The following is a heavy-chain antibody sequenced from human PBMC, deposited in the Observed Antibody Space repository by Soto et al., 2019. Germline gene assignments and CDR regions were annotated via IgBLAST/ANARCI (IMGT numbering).Heavy chain of an antibody. V-gene: IGHV3-23*01. CDR1: GFTFSNYA. CDR2: ISGGGGNT. J-gene: IGHJ4*02. CDR3: AKERLGRGADY. Sequence: EVQLLESGGGLVQPGGSLRLSCAASGFTFSNYAMSWVRQTPGKGLEWVSTISGGGGNTYYPDSVKGRFTISRDNSKDTVYLQMTSLRAEETAIYYCAKERLGRGADYWGQGALVTVTS.